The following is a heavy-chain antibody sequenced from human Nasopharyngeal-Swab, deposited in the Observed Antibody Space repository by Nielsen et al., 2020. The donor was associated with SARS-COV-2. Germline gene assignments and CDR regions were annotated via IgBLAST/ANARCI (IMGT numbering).Heavy chain of an antibody. J-gene: IGHJ4*02. CDR1: GDSIAYSTFY. V-gene: IGHV4-39*01. Sequence: SETLSLTCTVSGDSIAYSTFYWGWIRQPPGKGLEWIGSIYYSGTTSYNPSLKSRLTMSVDTSTNQFSLKVSSVTAADTAVYYCTSHEYCRGYCKNGGFDSWGQGTLVTVSS. CDR2: IYYSGTT. D-gene: IGHD2-21*02. CDR3: TSHEYCRGYCKNGGFDS.